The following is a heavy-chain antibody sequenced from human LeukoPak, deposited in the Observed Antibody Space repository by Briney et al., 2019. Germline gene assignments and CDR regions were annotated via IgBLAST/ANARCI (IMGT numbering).Heavy chain of an antibody. V-gene: IGHV5-51*01. Sequence: GAALKIPLEGAGYSFTSYWIGWGRPMAGKGEGWRGIIYTGDSDTRDSASFQGQVTISADKSISTAYLQWSSLKASDTAMYYCARLKGSSWSDYWGQGTLVTVSS. J-gene: IGHJ4*02. D-gene: IGHD6-13*01. CDR2: IYTGDSDT. CDR3: ARLKGSSWSDY. CDR1: GYSFTSYW.